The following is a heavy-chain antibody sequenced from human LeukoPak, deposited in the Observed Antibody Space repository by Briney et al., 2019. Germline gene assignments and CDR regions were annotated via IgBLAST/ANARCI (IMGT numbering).Heavy chain of an antibody. Sequence: SGGSLRLSCAASGFTFSSYGMHWVRQAPGKGLEWVAFIRYDGSNKYYADSVKGRFTISRDNSKNTLYLQMNSLRAEDTAVYYCVNRHCDTAMDSDYWGQGTLVTVSS. CDR3: VNRHCDTAMDSDY. V-gene: IGHV3-30*02. CDR1: GFTFSSYG. CDR2: IRYDGSNK. J-gene: IGHJ4*02. D-gene: IGHD5-18*01.